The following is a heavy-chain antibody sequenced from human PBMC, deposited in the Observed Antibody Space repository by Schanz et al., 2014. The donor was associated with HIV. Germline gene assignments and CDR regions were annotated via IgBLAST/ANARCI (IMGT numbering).Heavy chain of an antibody. Sequence: QVQLVESGGGVVQPGRSLRLSCAASGFIFSRYGMYWVRQAPGKGLEGVAVIWHDGSNKYYADSGKGRFSISRDNSKNTVYLQMNSLRAEDTAVYYCARDEGRYCRGGSCYYNGMDVWGQGTTVTVSS. D-gene: IGHD2-15*01. CDR1: GFIFSRYG. CDR3: ARDEGRYCRGGSCYYNGMDV. CDR2: IWHDGSNK. V-gene: IGHV3-33*01. J-gene: IGHJ6*02.